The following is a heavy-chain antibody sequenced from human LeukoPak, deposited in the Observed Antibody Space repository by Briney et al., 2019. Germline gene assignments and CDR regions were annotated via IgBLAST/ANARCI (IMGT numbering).Heavy chain of an antibody. CDR3: AREPGYYYDSSGYYYFDY. V-gene: IGHV3-21*05. CDR2: ISSSSSYI. Sequence: PGGSLRLSCAASGFTFSSYEMNWVRQAPGKGLEWVSYISSSSSYIYYTDSVKGRFTISRDNAKKSLYLQMNSLRAEDTAVYYCAREPGYYYDSSGYYYFDYWGQGTLVTVSS. CDR1: GFTFSSYE. D-gene: IGHD3-22*01. J-gene: IGHJ4*02.